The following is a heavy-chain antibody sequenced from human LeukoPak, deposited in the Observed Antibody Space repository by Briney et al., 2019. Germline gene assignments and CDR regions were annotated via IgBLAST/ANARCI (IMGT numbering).Heavy chain of an antibody. CDR3: ARVGTDGYNYDY. CDR2: INSDGSST. CDR1: GFTFSHYW. J-gene: IGHJ4*02. D-gene: IGHD5-24*01. Sequence: PGGSLRLSCAASGFTFSHYWMHWVRQAPGKGLMWVSRINSDGSSTTYADSVKGRFTISRDNAKNTLYLEMNSVRAEDRAVYYCARVGTDGYNYDYWGQGTLVTVSS. V-gene: IGHV3-74*01.